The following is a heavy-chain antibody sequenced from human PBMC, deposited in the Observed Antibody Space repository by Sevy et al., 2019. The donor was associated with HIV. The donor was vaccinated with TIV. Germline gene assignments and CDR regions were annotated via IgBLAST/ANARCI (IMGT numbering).Heavy chain of an antibody. D-gene: IGHD3-3*01. CDR3: AGVYDLWIATQPSWYGP. J-gene: IGHJ5*02. V-gene: IGHV4-30-4*01. CDR2: IHYTGTT. CDR1: GGSISSGDYY. Sequence: SETLSLTCSVSGGSISSGDYYWSWIRQPPGKGLEWIGYIHYTGTTHYNPFLRSRLTISLDASKNQFSLNVTSVTVGDKALYYCAGVYDLWIATQPSWYGPGGQVTLVTAS.